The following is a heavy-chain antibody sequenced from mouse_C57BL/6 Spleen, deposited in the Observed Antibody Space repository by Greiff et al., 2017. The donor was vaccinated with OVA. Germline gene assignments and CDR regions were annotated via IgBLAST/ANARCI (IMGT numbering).Heavy chain of an antibody. J-gene: IGHJ2*01. D-gene: IGHD2-3*01. CDR1: GYAFSSYW. V-gene: IGHV1-80*01. CDR2: IYPGDGDT. Sequence: VQLQQSGAELVKPGASVKISCKASGYAFSSYWMNWVKQRPGKGLEWIGQIYPGDGDTNYNGKFKGKATLTADKSSSTAYMQLSSLTSEDSAVYFCARWLLRGNYFDYWGQGTTLTVSS. CDR3: ARWLLRGNYFDY.